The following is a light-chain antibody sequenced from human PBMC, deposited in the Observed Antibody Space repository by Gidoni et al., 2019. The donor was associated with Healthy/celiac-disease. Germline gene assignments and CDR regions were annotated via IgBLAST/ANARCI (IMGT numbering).Light chain of an antibody. V-gene: IGKV3-11*01. J-gene: IGKJ5*01. CDR1: QSVSSY. Sequence: DIVLTQPPATLSLSPGERATLSCRASQSVSSYLAWYQQKPGQAPRLLIYDASNRATGIPARFSGSGSGTDFTLPISSLEPEDFAVYYCQQRSNWPITFGQGTRLEIK. CDR2: DAS. CDR3: QQRSNWPIT.